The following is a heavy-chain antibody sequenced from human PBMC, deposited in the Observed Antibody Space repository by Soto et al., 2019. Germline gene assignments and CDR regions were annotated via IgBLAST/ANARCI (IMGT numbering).Heavy chain of an antibody. V-gene: IGHV3-30-3*01. CDR3: ARESLSSQGAAANWFDP. Sequence: PGGSLRLSCAASGFTFSSYAMHWVRQAPGKGLEWVAVISYDGSNKYYADSVKGRLTISRDNSKNTLYLQMNSLRAEDTAVYYCARESLSSQGAAANWFDPWGQGTLVTVSS. D-gene: IGHD6-13*01. CDR2: ISYDGSNK. CDR1: GFTFSSYA. J-gene: IGHJ5*02.